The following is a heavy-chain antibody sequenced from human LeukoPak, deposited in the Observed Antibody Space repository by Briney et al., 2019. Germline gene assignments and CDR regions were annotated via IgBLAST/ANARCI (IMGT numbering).Heavy chain of an antibody. CDR3: ARSGDYAFDI. CDR1: DGSISSGGFS. J-gene: IGHJ3*02. CDR2: IYDNGRT. Sequence: PSETLSLTCTVSDGSISSGGFSWGWVRQHPGKGLEWIGYIYDNGRTKYNSSLKSRLTISVDPSNNQFSLKLTSVTAADTAVYYCARSGDYAFDIWGQGTMVTVSS. D-gene: IGHD2-21*01. V-gene: IGHV4-31*03.